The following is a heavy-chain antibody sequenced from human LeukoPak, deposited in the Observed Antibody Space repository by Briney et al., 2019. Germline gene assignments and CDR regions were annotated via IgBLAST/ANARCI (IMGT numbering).Heavy chain of an antibody. D-gene: IGHD3-10*01. V-gene: IGHV1-2*02. Sequence: ASVTVSCKASGYTFTGYYIHWVRQAPGQGLEWMGWINPNSGGTNYAQKFQGRVTMTTDTSTSTAYMELRSLRCDDTAVYYCARSITMVRGVIIGDNYYYYMDVWGKGTTVTISS. J-gene: IGHJ6*03. CDR1: GYTFTGYY. CDR2: INPNSGGT. CDR3: ARSITMVRGVIIGDNYYYYMDV.